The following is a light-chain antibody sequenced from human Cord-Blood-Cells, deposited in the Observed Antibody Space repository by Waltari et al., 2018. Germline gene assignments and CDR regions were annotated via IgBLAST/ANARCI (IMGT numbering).Light chain of an antibody. Sequence: DIQMTQSPSSLSASVRDRVPITCQASQDISNYLNWYQQKPGKAPKLLIYDASNLETGVPSRFSGSGSGTDFTFTISSLQPEDIATYYCQQYDNLPPFTFGPGTKVDIK. V-gene: IGKV1-33*01. CDR3: QQYDNLPPFT. J-gene: IGKJ3*01. CDR1: QDISNY. CDR2: DAS.